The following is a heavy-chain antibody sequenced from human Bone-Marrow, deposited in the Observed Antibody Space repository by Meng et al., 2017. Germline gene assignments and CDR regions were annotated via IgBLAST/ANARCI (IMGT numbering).Heavy chain of an antibody. CDR2: IYYSGST. CDR3: ARVDSGWDYYFDY. CDR1: GGSISSYY. D-gene: IGHD6-19*01. V-gene: IGHV4-59*01. Sequence: SETLSLTCTVSGGSISSYYWSWIRQPPGKGLEWIGYIYYSGSTNYNPSLKSRVTISVDTSKNQFPLKLSSVTAADTAVYYCARVDSGWDYYFDYWGQGTLVTVSS. J-gene: IGHJ4*02.